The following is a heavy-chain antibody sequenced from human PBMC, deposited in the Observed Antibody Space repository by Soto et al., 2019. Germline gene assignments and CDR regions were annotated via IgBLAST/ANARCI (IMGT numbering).Heavy chain of an antibody. CDR3: ARDSSYSSSWYSWFDP. CDR2: INPSGGST. J-gene: IGHJ5*02. D-gene: IGHD6-13*01. Sequence: ASVKVSCKASGYTFTSYYMHWVRQAPGQGLEWMGIINPSGGSTSYAQKFQGRVTMTRDTSTSTVYMELSSLRSEDTAVYYCARDSSYSSSWYSWFDPWGQGTLVTVSS. V-gene: IGHV1-46*01. CDR1: GYTFTSYY.